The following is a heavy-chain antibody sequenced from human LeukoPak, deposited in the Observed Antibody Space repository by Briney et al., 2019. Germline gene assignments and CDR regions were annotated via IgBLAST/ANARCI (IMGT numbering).Heavy chain of an antibody. Sequence: PGGSLRLSGAASGFTFSSYAMSWVRQAPGKGLEWVSAISGSGGSTYYADSVEGRFTISRDNSKNTLYLQMNSLRAEDTAVYYCAKDRVGYTYPNLFDYWGQGTLVTVSS. J-gene: IGHJ4*02. D-gene: IGHD6-13*01. CDR3: AKDRVGYTYPNLFDY. V-gene: IGHV3-23*01. CDR1: GFTFSSYA. CDR2: ISGSGGST.